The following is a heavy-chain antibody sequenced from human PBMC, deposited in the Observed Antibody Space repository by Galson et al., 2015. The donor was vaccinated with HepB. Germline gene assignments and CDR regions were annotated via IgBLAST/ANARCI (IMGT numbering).Heavy chain of an antibody. V-gene: IGHV3-15*07. CDR3: TTERVGCSGPGCYNAFDL. J-gene: IGHJ3*01. CDR1: GFTFINAW. Sequence: SLRLSCAASGFTFINAWMHWVRQAPGKGLEWVGRIKSKTAGGTTDYAAPVKGRFTISRDDSKNTLYLQMNSLKTEDTAVYYCTTERVGCSGPGCYNAFDLWGQGTMVTVSS. D-gene: IGHD2-15*01. CDR2: IKSKTAGGTT.